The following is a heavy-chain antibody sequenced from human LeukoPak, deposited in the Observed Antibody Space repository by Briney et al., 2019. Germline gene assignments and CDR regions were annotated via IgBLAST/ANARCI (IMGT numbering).Heavy chain of an antibody. CDR3: ARRRDGYNLDY. CDR1: GGSFSNYY. CDR2: INHSGST. J-gene: IGHJ4*02. Sequence: SETLSLTCAVYGGSFSNYYWSWIRQPPGKGLEWIGEINHSGSTNYNPSLKGRVTISVDTSKNQFSLKLSSVTAADTAVYYCARRRDGYNLDYWGQGTLVTVSS. V-gene: IGHV4-34*01. D-gene: IGHD5-24*01.